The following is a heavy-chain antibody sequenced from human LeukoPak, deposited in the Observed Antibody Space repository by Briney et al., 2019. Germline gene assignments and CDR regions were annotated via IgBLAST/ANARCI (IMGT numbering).Heavy chain of an antibody. V-gene: IGHV4-30-2*01. J-gene: IGHJ3*02. Sequence: PSETLSLTCTVSGGSISSGGYYWSWIRQPPGKGLEWIGYIYHSGSTYYNPSLKSRVTISVDRSKNQFSLKLSSVTAADTAVYYCARPYDSSGSWDAFDIWGQGTMVTVSS. CDR1: GGSISSGGYY. CDR2: IYHSGST. D-gene: IGHD3-22*01. CDR3: ARPYDSSGSWDAFDI.